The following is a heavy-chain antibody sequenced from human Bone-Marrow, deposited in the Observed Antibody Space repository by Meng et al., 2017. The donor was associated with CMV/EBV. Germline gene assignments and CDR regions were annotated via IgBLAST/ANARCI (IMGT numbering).Heavy chain of an antibody. CDR3: VRALDY. J-gene: IGHJ4*02. V-gene: IGHV3-7*01. CDR2: IKKDGSEK. Sequence: GGSLRLSCAVSGFTFSNHWMSWVRQAPGKGLEWVANIKKDGSEKYYVDSVKGRFIISRDNAKNSLYLQMNSLRAEDPAVYYCVRALDYWGQGARVTVSS. CDR1: GFTFSNHW.